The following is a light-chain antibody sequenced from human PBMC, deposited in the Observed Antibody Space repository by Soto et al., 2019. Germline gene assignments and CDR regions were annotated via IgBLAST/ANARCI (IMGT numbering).Light chain of an antibody. J-gene: IGLJ2*01. CDR1: GSDVGGYNY. Sequence: QLVLTQPASVSGSPGQSITISCTGTGSDVGGYNYVSWYQQHPGKAPKVMIYDVSNRPSGVSNRFSGSKSGNTASLTISGIQAEDEADYYCSSYTSASTPLVFGGGTKLTVL. CDR2: DVS. V-gene: IGLV2-14*01. CDR3: SSYTSASTPLV.